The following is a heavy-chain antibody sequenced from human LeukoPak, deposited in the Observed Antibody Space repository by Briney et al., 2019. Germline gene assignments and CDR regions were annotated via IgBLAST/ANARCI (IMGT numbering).Heavy chain of an antibody. Sequence: GASVKVSCKASGYTFTGYYMHWVRQAPGQGLEWMGWINPNSGGTNYAQKFQGRVTMTRDTSISTAYMELSRLRSGDTAVYYCARDSKYQLLFGNYYYYMDVWGKGTTVTVSS. CDR1: GYTFTGYY. V-gene: IGHV1-2*02. CDR3: ARDSKYQLLFGNYYYYMDV. D-gene: IGHD2-2*01. CDR2: INPNSGGT. J-gene: IGHJ6*03.